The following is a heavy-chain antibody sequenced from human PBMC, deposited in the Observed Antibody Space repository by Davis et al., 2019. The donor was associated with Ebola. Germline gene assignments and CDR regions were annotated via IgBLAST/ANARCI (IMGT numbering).Heavy chain of an antibody. J-gene: IGHJ3*02. CDR3: ARDFHYYDSSGYYLVGADI. CDR1: GFTFSDYY. CDR2: ISSSSSYT. D-gene: IGHD3-22*01. Sequence: GGSLRLSCAASGFTFSDYYMSWIRQAPGKGLEWVSYISSSSSYTNYADSVKGRFTISRDNAKNSLYLQMNSLRAEDTAVYYCARDFHYYDSSGYYLVGADIWGQGTMVTVSS. V-gene: IGHV3-11*06.